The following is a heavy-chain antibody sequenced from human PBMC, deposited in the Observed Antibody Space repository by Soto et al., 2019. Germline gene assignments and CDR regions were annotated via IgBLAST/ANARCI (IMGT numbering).Heavy chain of an antibody. Sequence: TSETLSLTCTVSGGSISSYYWSWIRQPPGKGLEWIGYIYYSGSTNYNPSLKSRVTISVDTSKNQFSLKLSSVTAADTAVYYCARRRGNIVVVPAAISRYYYYYMDVWGKGTTVTVSS. V-gene: IGHV4-59*08. CDR3: ARRRGNIVVVPAAISRYYYYYMDV. CDR2: IYYSGST. J-gene: IGHJ6*03. D-gene: IGHD2-2*01. CDR1: GGSISSYY.